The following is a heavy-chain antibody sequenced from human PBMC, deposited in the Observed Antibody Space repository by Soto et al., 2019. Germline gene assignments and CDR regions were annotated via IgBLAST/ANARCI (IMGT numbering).Heavy chain of an antibody. CDR2: IFSNDEK. CDR1: GFSLSNARMG. D-gene: IGHD1-26*01. J-gene: IGHJ6*02. Sequence: QVTLKESGPVLVKPTETLTLTCTVSGFSLSNARMGVSWIRQPPGKALEWLAHIFSNDEKSYSTSLKSRLTIYKDHSKSQVVLTMTNMDPVDTATYYCARNPLEHSGSYRWYYYYGMDVWGQGTTVTVSS. V-gene: IGHV2-26*01. CDR3: ARNPLEHSGSYRWYYYYGMDV.